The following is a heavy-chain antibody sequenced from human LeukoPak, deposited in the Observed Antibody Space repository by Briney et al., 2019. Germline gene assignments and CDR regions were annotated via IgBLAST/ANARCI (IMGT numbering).Heavy chain of an antibody. J-gene: IGHJ4*02. CDR1: GYTFTSYD. CDR2: MNPNSGNT. D-gene: IGHD3-22*01. Sequence: GASVKVSCKASGYTFTSYDFNWVRPATGQGLEWMGWMNPNSGNTGYAQKFQGRVTMTRSTSISTAYMELSSLRSEDTAVYYCARGMGSGSYSAAYYFDYWGQGTLVTVSS. V-gene: IGHV1-8*01. CDR3: ARGMGSGSYSAAYYFDY.